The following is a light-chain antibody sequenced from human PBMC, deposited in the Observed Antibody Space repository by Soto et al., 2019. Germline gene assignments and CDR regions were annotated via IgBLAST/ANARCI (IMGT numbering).Light chain of an antibody. J-gene: IGKJ4*01. CDR2: DAS. Sequence: IQLTQSPSSLSASIGDRVTITCQASQDISNYLNWYQQRPGKAPKLLVYDASKVEGGDASRFSGRGSGTDFSFTTASLQPEYIATYYCQQYDSVSDITFGGGTKVEVK. V-gene: IGKV1-33*01. CDR1: QDISNY. CDR3: QQYDSVSDIT.